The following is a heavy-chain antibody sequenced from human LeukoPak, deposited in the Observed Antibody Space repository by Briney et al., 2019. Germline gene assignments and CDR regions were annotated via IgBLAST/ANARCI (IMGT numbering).Heavy chain of an antibody. CDR3: ARGLYGSGSYYSSSFDY. Sequence: PGGSLRLSCAASGFTVSSNYMSWVRQAPGKGLEWVSVIYSGGSTYYADSVKGRFTISRDKSKNTLYLQMNSLRAEDTAVYYCARGLYGSGSYYSSSFDYWGQGTLVTVSS. D-gene: IGHD3-10*01. CDR2: IYSGGST. J-gene: IGHJ4*02. CDR1: GFTVSSNY. V-gene: IGHV3-53*01.